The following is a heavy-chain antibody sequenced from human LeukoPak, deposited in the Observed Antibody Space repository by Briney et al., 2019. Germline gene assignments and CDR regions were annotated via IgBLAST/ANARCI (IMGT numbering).Heavy chain of an antibody. J-gene: IGHJ4*02. CDR1: GGSINSYY. CDR2: IFYTGST. D-gene: IGHD3-22*01. V-gene: IGHV4-59*01. CDR3: ARYYDSSGSLDY. Sequence: SETLSLTCSVSGGSINSYYWSWIRQPPGKGLEWIGYIFYTGSTNSNPSLKSRVTISVDTSKNQFSLKLSSVTAADTAVYYCARYYDSSGSLDYWGQGTLVTVSS.